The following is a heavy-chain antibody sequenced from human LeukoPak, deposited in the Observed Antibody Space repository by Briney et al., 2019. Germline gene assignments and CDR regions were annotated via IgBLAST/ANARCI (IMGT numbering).Heavy chain of an antibody. CDR3: APTGTTGFGYFDY. D-gene: IGHD1-1*01. CDR1: GFTFSYYS. CDR2: ISSRNSYM. Sequence: KPGGSLRLSCAASGFTFSYYSMNWVRQAPGKGLEWVSSISSRNSYMYFADSVKGRFTISRDNSKNTLYLQMNSLRAEDTAVYYCAPTGTTGFGYFDYWGQGTLVTVSS. J-gene: IGHJ4*02. V-gene: IGHV3-21*01.